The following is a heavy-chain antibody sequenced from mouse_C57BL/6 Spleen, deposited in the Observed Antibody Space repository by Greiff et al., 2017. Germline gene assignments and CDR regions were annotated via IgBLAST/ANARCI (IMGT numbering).Heavy chain of an antibody. Sequence: QVQLQQPGAELVQPGASVKMSCKASGYTFTSYWITWVKQRPGHGLEWIRDIYPGSCSTISNEKFKSKATLTVDTSSSTAYMQLSSLTSEDSAVDYCARSLVLRYAMDYWGQGTSVTGAS. CDR3: ARSLVLRYAMDY. D-gene: IGHD1-1*01. CDR2: IYPGSCST. J-gene: IGHJ4*01. CDR1: GYTFTSYW. V-gene: IGHV1-55*01.